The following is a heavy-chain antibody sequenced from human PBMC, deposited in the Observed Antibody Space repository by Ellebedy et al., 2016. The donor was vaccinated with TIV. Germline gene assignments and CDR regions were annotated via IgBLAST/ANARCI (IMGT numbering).Heavy chain of an antibody. V-gene: IGHV4-59*13. D-gene: IGHD4-11*01. J-gene: IGHJ6*03. CDR1: GGSISSYY. Sequence: SETLSLTXTVSGGSISSYYWSWIRQPPGKGLEWIGYIYYSGSTNYNPSLKSRVTISLDTSKNQFSLKLSSVTAADTAVYYCARAEHDYNNYGRYYYYYYMDVWGKGTTVTVSS. CDR3: ARAEHDYNNYGRYYYYYYMDV. CDR2: IYYSGST.